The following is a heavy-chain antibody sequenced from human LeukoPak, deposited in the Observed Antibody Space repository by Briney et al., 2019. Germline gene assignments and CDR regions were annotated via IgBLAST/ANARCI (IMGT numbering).Heavy chain of an antibody. J-gene: IGHJ5*02. CDR2: ITSSSSYI. CDR3: AKGFVVVVSATQSSWFDP. D-gene: IGHD2-15*01. Sequence: GGSLRLSCAASGFTFTSYNMNWVRQAPGKGLEWVSSITSSSSYIYYADSVKGRFTISRDNSKNTLYLQMNSLRAEDTAVYYCAKGFVVVVSATQSSWFDPWGQGTLVTVSS. V-gene: IGHV3-21*04. CDR1: GFTFTSYN.